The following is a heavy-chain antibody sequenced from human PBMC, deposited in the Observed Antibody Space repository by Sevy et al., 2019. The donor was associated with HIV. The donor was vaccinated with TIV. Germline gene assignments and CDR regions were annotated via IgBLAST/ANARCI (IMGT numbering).Heavy chain of an antibody. CDR3: ARVLRGLLYFVELLIDGKNWFDP. V-gene: IGHV4-4*02. Sequence: SETLSLTCAVSGDSINSNNWWNWVRQPPGKGLEWIGEISHNGSATYNPSLKSRVTISVDKSKNQFSLKLGSVTAADTAVYYCARVLRGLLYFVELLIDGKNWFDPWGQGTLVTVSS. CDR2: ISHNGSA. J-gene: IGHJ5*02. CDR1: GDSINSNNW. D-gene: IGHD3-10*01.